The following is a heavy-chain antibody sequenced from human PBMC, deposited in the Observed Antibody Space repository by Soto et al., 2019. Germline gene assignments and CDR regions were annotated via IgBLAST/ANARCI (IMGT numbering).Heavy chain of an antibody. CDR2: IIPIFGTA. D-gene: IGHD2-2*01. Sequence: GASVKVSCKASGGTFSSYAISWVRQAPGQGLEWMGGIIPIFGTANYAQKFQGRVTITADESTSTAYMELSSLRSEDTAVYYCARGVCSSTSCYHPHYYDNPGQYFFDYWAQRTLVTVSS. CDR3: ARGVCSSTSCYHPHYYDNPGQYFFDY. J-gene: IGHJ4*02. V-gene: IGHV1-69*13. CDR1: GGTFSSYA.